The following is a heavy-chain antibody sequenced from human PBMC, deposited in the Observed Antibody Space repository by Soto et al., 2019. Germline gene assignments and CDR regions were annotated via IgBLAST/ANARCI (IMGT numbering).Heavy chain of an antibody. CDR1: RFTFSSYA. D-gene: IGHD3-10*01. V-gene: IGHV3-7*03. CDR2: ISHDGSEK. J-gene: IGHJ6*02. CDR3: ARDLEVAYYYGSGIPLSGYYYYYGMDV. Sequence: GGSLRLSCAASRFTFSSYAMDWVRQAPGKGLEWVAVISHDGSEKYYVDSVKGRFTISRDNAKNSLYLQMNSLRAEDTAVYYCARDLEVAYYYGSGIPLSGYYYYYGMDVWGQGTTVTVSS.